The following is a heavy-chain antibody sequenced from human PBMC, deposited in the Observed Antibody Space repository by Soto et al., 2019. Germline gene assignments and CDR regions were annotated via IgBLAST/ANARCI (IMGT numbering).Heavy chain of an antibody. CDR3: ARRWGTYFDF. Sequence: PSETLSLTCAVSGGSISSGGYSWSWIRQPPGKGLEWIGSIYYSGSTYYNPSLKSRVTISVDTSKNQFSLELSSVTAADTAVYYCARRWGTYFDFWGQGTLVTVSS. CDR2: IYYSGST. CDR1: GGSISSGGYS. J-gene: IGHJ4*02. D-gene: IGHD7-27*01. V-gene: IGHV4-30-2*03.